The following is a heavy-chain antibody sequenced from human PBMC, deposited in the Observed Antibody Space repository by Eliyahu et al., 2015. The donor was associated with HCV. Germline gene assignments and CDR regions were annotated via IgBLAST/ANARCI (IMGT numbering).Heavy chain of an antibody. D-gene: IGHD3-3*01. V-gene: IGHV4-30-4*01. J-gene: IGHJ6*02. CDR3: ARAPHYDFWSGAPYGMDV. Sequence: QVQLQESGPGLVKPSQTLSLTCXVXXGSXSRGDYYWGWIRQPPGKGLEWIGYIYYSGSTYYNPSLKSRVSISVDTSKNQFSLKLSSVTAADTAVYYCARAPHYDFWSGAPYGMDVWGQGXTVTVSS. CDR2: IYYSGST. CDR1: XGSXSRGDYY.